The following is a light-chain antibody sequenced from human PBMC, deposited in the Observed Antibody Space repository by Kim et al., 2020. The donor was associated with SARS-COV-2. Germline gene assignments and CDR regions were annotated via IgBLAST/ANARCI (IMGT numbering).Light chain of an antibody. CDR1: RLDVGGYNY. Sequence: GPSITISCTGTRLDVGGYNYVSWYQQHPGKAPKLMIYDVHNRPTGVSDRFSGSKSGNTASLTISGLQAEDEADYYCSSWASTTSYVFGTGTKVTVL. J-gene: IGLJ1*01. CDR2: DVH. V-gene: IGLV2-14*03. CDR3: SSWASTTSYV.